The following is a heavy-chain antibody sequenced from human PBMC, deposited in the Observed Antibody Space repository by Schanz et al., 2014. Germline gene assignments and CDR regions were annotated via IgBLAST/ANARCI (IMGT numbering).Heavy chain of an antibody. Sequence: EVQLLESGGGLVQPGGSLRLSCAASGFTFSNYVMSWVRQAPGKGLEWVSTIGTSGGTNYAESVKGRFTISRDNSKNTLYLQMNSLRPEDTAIYYCAKNQYDDVDLSSFYFDFWGQGTLVTVSS. V-gene: IGHV3-23*01. J-gene: IGHJ4*02. CDR3: AKNQYDDVDLSSFYFDF. D-gene: IGHD3-10*02. CDR2: IGTSGGT. CDR1: GFTFSNYV.